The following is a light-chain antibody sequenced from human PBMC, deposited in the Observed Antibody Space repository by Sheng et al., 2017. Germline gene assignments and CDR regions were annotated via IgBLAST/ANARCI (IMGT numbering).Light chain of an antibody. CDR2: DAS. J-gene: IGKJ2*01. Sequence: EIVLTQSPATLSLSPGERATLSCRASQSISDFLAWYQQRPGQAPRLLIFDASYRATGIPPRFSGSGSGTDFTLTISSLQPEDVATYYCQQYNSAPYTFGQGTKLEI. V-gene: IGKV3-11*01. CDR3: QQYNSAPYT. CDR1: QSISDF.